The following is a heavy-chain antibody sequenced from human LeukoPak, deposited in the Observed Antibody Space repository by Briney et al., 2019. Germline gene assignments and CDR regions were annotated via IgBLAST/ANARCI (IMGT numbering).Heavy chain of an antibody. CDR1: GFTVSNNY. D-gene: IGHD5-18*01. V-gene: IGHV3-53*01. CDR2: IYSGGST. Sequence: PGGSLRLSCAASGFTVSNNYMSWVRQAPGKGLEWVSVIYSGGSTYYADSVKGRFTISRDNSKNTLYLQMNSLRAEDTAVYYCAREMWDSYGYVDYWGQGTLVTVSP. CDR3: AREMWDSYGYVDY. J-gene: IGHJ4*02.